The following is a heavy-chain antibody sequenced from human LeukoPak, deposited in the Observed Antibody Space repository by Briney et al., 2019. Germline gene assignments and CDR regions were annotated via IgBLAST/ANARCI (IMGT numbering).Heavy chain of an antibody. CDR2: LTGSGGNT. Sequence: GGSLRLSCAASGFTVSSNYVSWVRQAPGKGLEWVSGLTGSGGNTYYADSVKGRFTISRDNSKNTLSPRMNSLRAEDAAVYYCVKFRGIQHYNYHMDVWGKGTTVTVSS. J-gene: IGHJ6*03. V-gene: IGHV3-23*01. CDR1: GFTVSSNY. CDR3: VKFRGIQHYNYHMDV. D-gene: IGHD3-10*01.